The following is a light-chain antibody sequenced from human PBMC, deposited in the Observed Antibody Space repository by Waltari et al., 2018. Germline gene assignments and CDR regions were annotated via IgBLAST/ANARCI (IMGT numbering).Light chain of an antibody. CDR3: QHYVTLPVT. Sequence: EIVLTQSPGTLSLSSGERATLSCRTSQSISKYLAWYQQKPGQASRLLIYHASSRATGIPDRFSDSGSGTDFSLTISRLEPEDFAVYYCQHYVTLPVTFGQGTKVEIK. CDR1: QSISKY. V-gene: IGKV3-20*01. CDR2: HAS. J-gene: IGKJ1*01.